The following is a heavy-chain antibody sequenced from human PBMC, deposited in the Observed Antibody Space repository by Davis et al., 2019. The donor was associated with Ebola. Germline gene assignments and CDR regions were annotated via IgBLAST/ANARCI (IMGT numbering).Heavy chain of an antibody. CDR3: ASRDISGYYFRDY. J-gene: IGHJ4*02. V-gene: IGHV3-64*04. Sequence: GESLKISCSASGFTFSSYAMHWVRQAPGKGLEYVSAISSNGGSTYYADPVKGRFTISRDNSKNTMYLQMNSLRAEDTAVYYCASRDISGYYFRDYWGQGTLVTVSS. CDR1: GFTFSSYA. D-gene: IGHD3-22*01. CDR2: ISSNGGST.